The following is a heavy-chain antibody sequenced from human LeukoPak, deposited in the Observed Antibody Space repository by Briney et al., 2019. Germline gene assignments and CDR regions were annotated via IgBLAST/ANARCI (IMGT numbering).Heavy chain of an antibody. CDR2: ISSSSSYI. CDR3: ARGPVSSSGFFDY. CDR1: GFTFSSYS. J-gene: IGHJ4*02. Sequence: GRSLRLSCAASGFTFSSYSMNWVRQAPGKGLEWVSSISSSSSYIYYADSVKGRFTISRDNAKKSLYLQMNSLRAEDTAVYYCARGPVSSSGFFDYWGQGTLVTVSS. D-gene: IGHD3-22*01. V-gene: IGHV3-21*04.